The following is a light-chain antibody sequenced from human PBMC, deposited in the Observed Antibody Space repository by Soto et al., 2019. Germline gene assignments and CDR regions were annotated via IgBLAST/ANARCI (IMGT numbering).Light chain of an antibody. CDR3: GPYAADSKV. V-gene: IGKV1-5*03. Sequence: GKRVNLAGRGCHTISSWLAWYTQKPGNAPNLLIYKASTLKSGFPSRFSGSGSGADFTGLRCRHHSDDVAPYYGGPYAADSKVFRVGTRLDIK. J-gene: IGKJ4*01. CDR1: HTISSW. CDR2: KAS.